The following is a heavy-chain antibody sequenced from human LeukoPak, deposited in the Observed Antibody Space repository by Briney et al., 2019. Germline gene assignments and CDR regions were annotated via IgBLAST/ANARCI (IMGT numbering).Heavy chain of an antibody. D-gene: IGHD3-22*01. V-gene: IGHV3-23*01. CDR2: ISDSGGRT. J-gene: IGHJ4*02. CDR1: GITLSNYG. Sequence: GGSLRLSCAVSGITLSNYGMSWVRQAPGKGLEWFAGISDSGGRTNYADSVKGRFTISRDNPKNTLYLQMNSLRVEDTAVYFCAKRGVVIRVILVGFHKEAYYFDSRGQGALVTVSS. CDR3: AKRGVVIRVILVGFHKEAYYFDS.